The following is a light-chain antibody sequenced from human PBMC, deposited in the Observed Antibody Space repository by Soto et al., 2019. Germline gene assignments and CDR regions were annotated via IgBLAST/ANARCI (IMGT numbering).Light chain of an antibody. V-gene: IGLV2-14*01. CDR3: SSHTSSATGV. J-gene: IGLJ3*02. Sequence: QSVLTQPASVSGSPGQSITISCTGTSSDVGGYNYVSWFQQHPGKAPKLMIYDVSNRPSGVSDRFSGSKSGNTASLTISGLQAEDEADYYCSSHTSSATGVFGGGTKLIVL. CDR1: SSDVGGYNY. CDR2: DVS.